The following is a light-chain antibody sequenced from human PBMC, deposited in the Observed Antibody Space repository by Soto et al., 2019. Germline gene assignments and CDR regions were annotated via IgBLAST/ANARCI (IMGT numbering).Light chain of an antibody. CDR2: AVT. Sequence: QSALTPPASVSGSPGQSITISCTGSDNDVGNYNFVSWYQQPPGKAPKLIMYAVTSRPSGISDRFSGSKSGNTASLTISGLRIEDEADYYCSSYSSSSTLVFGGGTKLTVL. J-gene: IGLJ2*01. CDR3: SSYSSSSTLV. CDR1: DNDVGNYNF. V-gene: IGLV2-14*03.